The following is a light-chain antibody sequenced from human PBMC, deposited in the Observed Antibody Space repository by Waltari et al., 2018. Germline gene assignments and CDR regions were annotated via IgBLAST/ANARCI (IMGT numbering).Light chain of an antibody. CDR3: TSYTVSDFYV. Sequence: HSALTQPPSVSGSPGQSVTLSCTGTTHDISTYNPVSWYQHAPGTAPKLLIYEVINRPSGVPDRFSGSKSGGTASLTISGLQAEDEADYYCTSYTVSDFYVFGTRTKVTVL. J-gene: IGLJ1*01. CDR2: EVI. CDR1: THDISTYNP. V-gene: IGLV2-18*02.